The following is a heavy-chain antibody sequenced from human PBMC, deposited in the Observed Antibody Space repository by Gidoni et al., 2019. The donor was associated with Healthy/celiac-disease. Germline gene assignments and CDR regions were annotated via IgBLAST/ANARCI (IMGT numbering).Heavy chain of an antibody. V-gene: IGHV3-23*01. J-gene: IGHJ2*01. CDR2: ISGSGGST. Sequence: EVQLLESGGGLVQPGGSLRLSCAPPGFTCSSSAMSWVRQAPGKGLEWVSAISGSGGSTYYADSVKGRFTISRDNSKNTLYLQMNSLRAEDTAVYYCAKDQALMVRGNWYFDLWGRGTLVTVSS. CDR3: AKDQALMVRGNWYFDL. D-gene: IGHD3-10*01. CDR1: GFTCSSSA.